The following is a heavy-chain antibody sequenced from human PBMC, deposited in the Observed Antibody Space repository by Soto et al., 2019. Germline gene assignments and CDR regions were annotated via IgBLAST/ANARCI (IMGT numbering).Heavy chain of an antibody. CDR3: ASSGAAVFNGVYHPDMDV. CDR1: GGSFSGYY. D-gene: IGHD7-27*01. CDR2: INHSGNT. Sequence: PSETLSLTCSIYGGSFSGYYWSWIRQPPGKGLEWIGEINHSGNTNYNPSLKSRVTISVDTSNNQFSLKLNSVTAADTAEYYCASSGAAVFNGVYHPDMDVWGQGTTVTVSS. J-gene: IGHJ6*02. V-gene: IGHV4-34*01.